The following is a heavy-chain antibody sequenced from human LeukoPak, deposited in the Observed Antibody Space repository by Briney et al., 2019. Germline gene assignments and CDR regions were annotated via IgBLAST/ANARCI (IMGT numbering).Heavy chain of an antibody. Sequence: SETLSLTCTVSGGSISSYYWSWIRQPPGKGLEWIGYIYYSGSTNYKPSLKSRVTISVDTSKNQFSLKLSSVTAADTAVYYCARGSLSTVLDYYYYMDVWGKGTTVTVSS. D-gene: IGHD3-10*01. V-gene: IGHV4-59*01. J-gene: IGHJ6*03. CDR1: GGSISSYY. CDR3: ARGSLSTVLDYYYYMDV. CDR2: IYYSGST.